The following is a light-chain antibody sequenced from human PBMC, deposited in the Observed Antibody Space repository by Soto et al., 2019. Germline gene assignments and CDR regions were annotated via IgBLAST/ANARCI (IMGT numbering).Light chain of an antibody. V-gene: IGLV7-46*01. Sequence: QAVVTQEPSLTVSPGGTVTLTCGSSTGGVTSGHWPYWIQQKPGQAPRTLIYDTYSKHSWTPGRFSGSIVGGKAALTLSGAQPEDEADYYCFLSQSGDRLIGGGTQLTVL. CDR2: DTY. CDR3: FLSQSGDRL. J-gene: IGLJ2*01. CDR1: TGGVTSGHW.